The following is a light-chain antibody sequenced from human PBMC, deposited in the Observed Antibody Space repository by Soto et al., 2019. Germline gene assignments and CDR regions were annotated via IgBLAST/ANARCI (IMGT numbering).Light chain of an antibody. V-gene: IGKV3-15*01. J-gene: IGKJ1*01. CDR2: DAS. Sequence: EIVMTQSPATLSVSPGERATLSCRASQSISSNLAWYQQKPGHGPTLLIYDASTRAIGIPARFSGSGSGTDFTLTISSLQSEDFAVYYCQQYNNWLKWTFGQGTKVEIK. CDR1: QSISSN. CDR3: QQYNNWLKWT.